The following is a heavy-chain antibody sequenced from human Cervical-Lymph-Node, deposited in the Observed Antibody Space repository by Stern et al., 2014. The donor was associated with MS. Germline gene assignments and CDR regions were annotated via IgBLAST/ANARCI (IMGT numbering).Heavy chain of an antibody. CDR3: ARGGCSGGSRARYYYYYGMDV. V-gene: IGHV4-4*02. CDR2: IYHRGST. D-gene: IGHD2-15*01. J-gene: IGHJ6*02. Sequence: QLQLQESGPGLVKPSGTLSLTCAVSGGSISSSNWWSWVRQPPGKGLEWIGEIYHRGSTNYNPSLKSRVTISVDKSKNQFSLKLSSVTAADTAVYYCARGGCSGGSRARYYYYYGMDVWGQGTTVTVSS. CDR1: GGSISSSNW.